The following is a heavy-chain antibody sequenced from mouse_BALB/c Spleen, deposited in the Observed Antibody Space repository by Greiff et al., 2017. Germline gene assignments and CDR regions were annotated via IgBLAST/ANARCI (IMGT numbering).Heavy chain of an antibody. D-gene: IGHD1-1*01. V-gene: IGHV2-6-2*01. Sequence: QVQLQQSGPDLVAPSQSLSITCTVSGFSLTSYGVHWVRQPPGKGLEWLGVIWSDGSTTYNSALKSRLSISKDNSKSQVFLKMNSLQTDDTAMYYYDRHFYESLFDYWGQGTTLTVSS. CDR2: IWSDGST. CDR3: DRHFYESLFDY. J-gene: IGHJ2*01. CDR1: GFSLTSYG.